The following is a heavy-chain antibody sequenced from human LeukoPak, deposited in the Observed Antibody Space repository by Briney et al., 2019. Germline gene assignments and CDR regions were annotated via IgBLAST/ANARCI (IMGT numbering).Heavy chain of an antibody. Sequence: GGSLRLSCAASGFTFSSYWMSWVRQAPGKGLEWVAHIKQDGSEKYYVDSVKGRFTISRDNAKNSLYLRMNSLRAEDTAVYYCARGGRYYYDSSGYYSFDYWGQGTLVTVSS. CDR3: ARGGRYYYDSSGYYSFDY. J-gene: IGHJ4*02. CDR1: GFTFSSYW. CDR2: IKQDGSEK. V-gene: IGHV3-7*01. D-gene: IGHD3-22*01.